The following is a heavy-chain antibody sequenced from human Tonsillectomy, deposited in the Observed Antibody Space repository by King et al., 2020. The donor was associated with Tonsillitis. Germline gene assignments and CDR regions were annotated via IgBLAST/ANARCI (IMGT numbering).Heavy chain of an antibody. Sequence: MQLQESGPGLVKPSETLSLTCSVTGGSISSSSYYWGWIRQPPGKGLEWIGNMYYIGSTYYNPSLKSRVTISVETSKNQFSLKLTSVTAADTAIYYCARTITGYDAFDIWGQGTVVTVSS. CDR2: MYYIGST. J-gene: IGHJ3*02. V-gene: IGHV4-39*07. CDR3: ARTITGYDAFDI. D-gene: IGHD1-20*01. CDR1: GGSISSSSYY.